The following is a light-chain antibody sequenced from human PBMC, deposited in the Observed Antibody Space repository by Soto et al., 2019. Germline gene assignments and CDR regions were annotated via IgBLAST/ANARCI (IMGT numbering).Light chain of an antibody. CDR1: QSVGSRY. CDR2: AAS. Sequence: PGERVTLSCRASQSVGSRYLAWYQQKPGQAPRLLIYAASTRATGIPDRFSGSGSGTDFTLTISRLEPEDFAVYYCQQYGSSPRTFGQGTKVDIK. V-gene: IGKV3-20*01. CDR3: QQYGSSPRT. J-gene: IGKJ1*01.